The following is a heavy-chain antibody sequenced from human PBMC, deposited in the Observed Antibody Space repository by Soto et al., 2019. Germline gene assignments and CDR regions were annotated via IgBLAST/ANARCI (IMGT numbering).Heavy chain of an antibody. J-gene: IGHJ4*02. CDR2: ISGSGSDI. CDR1: GFTFSDHD. V-gene: IGHV3-11*01. D-gene: IGHD3-10*01. CDR3: AGDVHYYASDY. Sequence: QVLLVESGGGLVKPGGSLRLSCATSGFTFSDHDMTWIRQAPGKGLEWISYISGSGSDIYYADSVKGRFTVSRDNAKNSLYLQMSSLRAEDTAVYYCAGDVHYYASDYWGQGTLVTVSS.